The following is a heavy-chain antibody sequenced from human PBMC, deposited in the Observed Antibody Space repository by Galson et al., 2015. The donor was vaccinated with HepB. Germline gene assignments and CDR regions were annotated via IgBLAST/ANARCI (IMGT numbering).Heavy chain of an antibody. D-gene: IGHD7-27*01. CDR1: GYTFTGYY. V-gene: IGHV1-2*02. Sequence: SVKVSCKASGYTFTGYYMHWVRQAPGQGLEWMGWINPNSGGTNYAQKFQGRVTMTRDTSISTAYMELSRLRSDDTAVYYCARDLNWGTLDYYFDYWGQGTLVTVSS. CDR3: ARDLNWGTLDYYFDY. J-gene: IGHJ4*02. CDR2: INPNSGGT.